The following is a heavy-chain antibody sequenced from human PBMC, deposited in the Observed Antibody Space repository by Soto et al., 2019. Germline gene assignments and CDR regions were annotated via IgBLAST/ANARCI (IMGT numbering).Heavy chain of an antibody. CDR3: GRVVIKTAIQSIDS. CDR2: VNPGGIT. Sequence: SETLSLTCAVYGGSLSGYYWTWIRQPPGKGLEWIGEVNPGGITNYSPSVKSRLKISLDTSKKEVSLEMTSVTAADTAVYYCGRVVIKTAIQSIDSWGPGTLVTVS. J-gene: IGHJ4*02. V-gene: IGHV4-34*01. CDR1: GGSLSGYY.